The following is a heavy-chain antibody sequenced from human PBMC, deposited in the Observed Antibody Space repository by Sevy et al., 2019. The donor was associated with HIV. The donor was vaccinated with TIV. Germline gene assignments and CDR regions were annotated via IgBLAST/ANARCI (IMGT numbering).Heavy chain of an antibody. CDR1: GESFSNYY. V-gene: IGHV4-34*01. Sequence: SETLSLTCAVYGESFSNYYWSWIRLSPGTGLESIGEIDHSGRSDYNPSLKSRVTMSVDTSKNQFSLKLTSVTAADTAVYYCARSPMTFRSDYGDYRGVGYYFDSWGQGTLVTVSS. J-gene: IGHJ4*02. D-gene: IGHD4-17*01. CDR3: ARSPMTFRSDYGDYRGVGYYFDS. CDR2: IDHSGRS.